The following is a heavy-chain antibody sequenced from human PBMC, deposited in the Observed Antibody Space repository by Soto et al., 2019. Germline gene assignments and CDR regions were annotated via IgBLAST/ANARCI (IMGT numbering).Heavy chain of an antibody. CDR1: GFTVSSKY. CDR3: ARDDVLFDGGRCYGLPLDV. CDR2: IQSGGPT. D-gene: IGHD2-15*01. V-gene: IGHV3-66*01. Sequence: GSLRLSCAASGFTVSSKYMSWVRQAPGKGLEWVSLIQSGGPTYYADSVKGRFTISRDTSENTVHLQMDSLRAEDTAVYYCARDDVLFDGGRCYGLPLDVWGKGTTVTVS. J-gene: IGHJ6*03.